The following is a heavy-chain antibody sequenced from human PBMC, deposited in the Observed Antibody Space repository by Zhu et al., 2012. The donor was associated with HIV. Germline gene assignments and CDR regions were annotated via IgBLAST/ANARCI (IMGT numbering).Heavy chain of an antibody. V-gene: IGHV4-4*09. D-gene: IGHD3-10*01. CDR3: ARAWYYYGSGSYRADYYYGMDV. Sequence: QVQLQESGPGLVKPSETLSLTCTVSGGSISSYYWSWIRQPPGKGLEWIGYIYTSGSTNYNPSLKSRVTISVDTSKNQFSLKLSSVTAADTAVYYCARAWYYYGSGSYRADYYYGMDVWGQGTTVTVSS. J-gene: IGHJ6*02. CDR2: IYTSGST. CDR1: GGSISSYY.